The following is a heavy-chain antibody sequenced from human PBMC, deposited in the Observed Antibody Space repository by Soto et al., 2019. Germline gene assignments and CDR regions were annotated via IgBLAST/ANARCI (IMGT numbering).Heavy chain of an antibody. V-gene: IGHV4-59*12. Sequence: SETLSLTCTVSGGSISSYYWSWIRQPPGKGLEWIGYIYYSGSTNYNPSLKSRVTISVDTSKNQFSLKLSSVTAADTAVYYCARDMGKWFGGYMDVWGQGTTVTVSS. CDR1: GGSISSYY. CDR3: ARDMGKWFGGYMDV. CDR2: IYYSGST. D-gene: IGHD3-10*01. J-gene: IGHJ6*02.